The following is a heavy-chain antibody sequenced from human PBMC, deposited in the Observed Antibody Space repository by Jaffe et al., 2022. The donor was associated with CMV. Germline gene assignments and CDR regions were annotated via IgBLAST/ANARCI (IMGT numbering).Heavy chain of an antibody. Sequence: QVQLQQWGAGLLKPSETLSLTCAVYGGSFSGYYWSWIRQPPGKGLEWIGEINHSGSTNYNPSLKSRVTISVDTSKNQFSLKLSSVTAADTAVYYCARGGGAAEHYYYYYMDVWGKGTTVTVSS. V-gene: IGHV4-34*01. D-gene: IGHD6-25*01. CDR1: GGSFSGYY. CDR3: ARGGGAAEHYYYYYMDV. CDR2: INHSGST. J-gene: IGHJ6*03.